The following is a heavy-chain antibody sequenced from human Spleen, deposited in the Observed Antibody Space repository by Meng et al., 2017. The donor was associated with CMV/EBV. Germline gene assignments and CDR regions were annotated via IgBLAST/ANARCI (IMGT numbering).Heavy chain of an antibody. Sequence: SETLSLTCTVSGGSISPYYWSWIRQPPGKGLEWIGDVYYSGTTNYNPSLKSRVTISVDTSKNQCSLKLSSVPAADTAVYYCARDQAKSQLLYAVDYFDYWGQGTLVTVSS. V-gene: IGHV4-59*12. CDR3: ARDQAKSQLLYAVDYFDY. D-gene: IGHD2-2*02. CDR2: VYYSGTT. J-gene: IGHJ4*02. CDR1: GGSISPYY.